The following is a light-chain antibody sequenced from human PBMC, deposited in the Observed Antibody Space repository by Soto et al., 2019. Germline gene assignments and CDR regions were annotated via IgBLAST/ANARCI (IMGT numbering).Light chain of an antibody. Sequence: DIVMTQSPDSLAVSLGERATINCKSSQSVLYSSDNKNYLAWYQQKPGKSPKLLIYWASTRESGVPDRFSGSGSGKDFTLTISSLKAEDVAVYYCLQYYSNPWTFGQGTKVDIK. J-gene: IGKJ1*01. V-gene: IGKV4-1*01. CDR1: QSVLYSSDNKNY. CDR3: LQYYSNPWT. CDR2: WAS.